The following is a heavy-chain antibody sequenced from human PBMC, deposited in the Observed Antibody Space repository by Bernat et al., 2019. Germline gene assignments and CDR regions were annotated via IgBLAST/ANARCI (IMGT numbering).Heavy chain of an antibody. Sequence: EVQPVESGGGLVKPGGSLRLSCAASGFTFSSYSMNWVRQAPGKGLEWVSSISSSSSYIYYADSVKGRFTISRDNAKNSLYLQMNSLRAEDTAVYYCARDEYCSGGSCYLAGDAFDIWGQGTMVTVSS. V-gene: IGHV3-21*01. CDR1: GFTFSSYS. D-gene: IGHD2-15*01. CDR3: ARDEYCSGGSCYLAGDAFDI. CDR2: ISSSSSYI. J-gene: IGHJ3*02.